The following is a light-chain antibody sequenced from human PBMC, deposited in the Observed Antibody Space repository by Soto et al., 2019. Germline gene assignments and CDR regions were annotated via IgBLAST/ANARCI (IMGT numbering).Light chain of an antibody. CDR1: QSVLYSSNNMNY. V-gene: IGKV4-1*01. CDR3: QQYYSTPWT. CDR2: WAS. Sequence: DVVLTQSPDSLAVSLGERATIICKSSQSVLYSSNNMNYLAWYQQKAGQPPKLLIYWASTRESGVPDRFGGSGSGTEFTLTINSLQAEDVAVCYCQQYYSTPWTFGQGTKVDIK. J-gene: IGKJ1*01.